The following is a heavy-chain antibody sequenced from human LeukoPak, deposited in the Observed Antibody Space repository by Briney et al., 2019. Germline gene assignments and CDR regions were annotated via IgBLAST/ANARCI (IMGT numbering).Heavy chain of an antibody. CDR2: INNSGST. J-gene: IGHJ4*02. V-gene: IGHV4-4*07. D-gene: IGHD3-22*01. CDR3: ARASSGSFYYFDY. Sequence: PSETLSLTCTVSRGSISSYYWSWIRQPAGKRLEWIGRINNSGSTKYNPSLKSRVTMSVDMSKNQFSLKMTSVTAADTAVYYCARASSGSFYYFDYWGQGTPVTVSS. CDR1: RGSISSYY.